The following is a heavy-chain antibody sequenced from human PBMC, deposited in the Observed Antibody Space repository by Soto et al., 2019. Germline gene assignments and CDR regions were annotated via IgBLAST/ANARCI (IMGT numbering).Heavy chain of an antibody. CDR2: IRSKANSYAT. CDR3: TPDYGDHGHYYYGMDV. Sequence: EVQLVESGGGLVQPGGSLKLSCAASGFTFSGSAMHWVRQASGKGLEWVGRIRSKANSYATVYAASVKGRFTISRDDSKNTAYLQMSSLKTEATAVYYCTPDYGDHGHYYYGMDVWGQGTTVTVSS. J-gene: IGHJ6*02. V-gene: IGHV3-73*02. CDR1: GFTFSGSA. D-gene: IGHD4-17*01.